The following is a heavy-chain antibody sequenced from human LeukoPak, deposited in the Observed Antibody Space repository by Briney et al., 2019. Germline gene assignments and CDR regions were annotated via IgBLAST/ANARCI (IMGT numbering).Heavy chain of an antibody. CDR2: INPNSGGT. CDR3: ARAYCSGGSCYSDY. D-gene: IGHD2-15*01. CDR1: GYTFTGYY. J-gene: IGHJ4*02. V-gene: IGHV1-2*06. Sequence: WASVKVSCKASGYTFTGYYMHWVRQAPGQGLEWMGRINPNSGGTNYAQKLQGRVTMTRDTSISTAYMELSRLRSDDTAVYYCARAYCSGGSCYSDYWGQGTLVTVSS.